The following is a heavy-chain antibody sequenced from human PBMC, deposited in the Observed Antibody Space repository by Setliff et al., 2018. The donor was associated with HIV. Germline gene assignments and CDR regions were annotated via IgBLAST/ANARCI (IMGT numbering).Heavy chain of an antibody. CDR2: ISSSGNDV. CDR1: GFIFSRYE. V-gene: IGHV3-48*03. CDR3: AREVGAPDYFDS. J-gene: IGHJ4*02. Sequence: SCAVSGFIFSRYEMNWVRQAPGKGLEWISYISSSGNDVKYADSVKGRFTISRDNAKNSLYLQLNSLRADDTSVYYCAREVGAPDYFDSWGQGTLVT. D-gene: IGHD1-26*01.